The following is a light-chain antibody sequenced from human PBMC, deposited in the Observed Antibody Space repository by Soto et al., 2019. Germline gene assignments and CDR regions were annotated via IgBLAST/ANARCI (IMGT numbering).Light chain of an antibody. CDR2: DTS. CDR1: QGISAW. CDR3: QQSYRFPFT. Sequence: DLQMTQSPSFVSASVGDRVTITCRASQGISAWLAWYQQQPGKAPKLLIYDTSILESGVPSRFRGSGSGIHFTLTIRSLQPEDFGTYYCQQSYRFPFTFGQGTKLEIK. J-gene: IGKJ2*01. V-gene: IGKV1-12*01.